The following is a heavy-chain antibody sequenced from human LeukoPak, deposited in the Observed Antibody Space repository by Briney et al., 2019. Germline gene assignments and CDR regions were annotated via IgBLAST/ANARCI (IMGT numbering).Heavy chain of an antibody. CDR3: SRGTYPYSSDN. CDR1: GFTFSNYY. D-gene: IGHD3-10*01. V-gene: IGHV3-74*01. CDR2: INGDGSNT. J-gene: IGHJ4*02. Sequence: SGGSLRLSCAASGFTFSNYYMHWVRQAPGKGLLWISHINGDGSNTGYADSVKGRFTISRDNAKNILYLQMNSLRAEDTAVYYCSRGTYPYSSDNWGQGALVTVSS.